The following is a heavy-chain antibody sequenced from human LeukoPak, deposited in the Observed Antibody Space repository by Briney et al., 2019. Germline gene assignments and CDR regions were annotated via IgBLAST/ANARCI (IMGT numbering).Heavy chain of an antibody. CDR1: GLTVSSNY. Sequence: GGSLRLSCEVSGLTVSSNYMSWVRQAPGKGLEWVSVIYSGGSTYYADSVKGRFTISRDNSKNTLYLQMNSLRAEDTAVYYCASLFGGNSGGGFDYWGQGTLVTVSS. V-gene: IGHV3-53*01. CDR3: ASLFGGNSGGGFDY. D-gene: IGHD4-23*01. CDR2: IYSGGST. J-gene: IGHJ4*02.